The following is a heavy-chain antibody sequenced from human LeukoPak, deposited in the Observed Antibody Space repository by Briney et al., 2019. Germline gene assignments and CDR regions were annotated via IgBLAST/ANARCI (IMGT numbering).Heavy chain of an antibody. Sequence: GGSLRLSCAASGFTFDDYAMHWLRQAPGKGLEWVSGISWNSGSIGYADSVKGRFTISRGNAKNSLYLQMNSLRAEDMALYYCAKDNLGVFDYWGQGTLVTVSS. J-gene: IGHJ4*02. V-gene: IGHV3-9*03. CDR2: ISWNSGSI. CDR1: GFTFDDYA. CDR3: AKDNLGVFDY.